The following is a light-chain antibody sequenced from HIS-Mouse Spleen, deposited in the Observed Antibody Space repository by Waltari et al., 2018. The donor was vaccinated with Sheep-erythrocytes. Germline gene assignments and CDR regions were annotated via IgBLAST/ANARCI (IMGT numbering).Light chain of an antibody. CDR3: CSYAGSYNHV. J-gene: IGLJ1*01. V-gene: IGLV2-11*01. Sequence: QSALTQPRSVSGSPGQSVTISCTGTSRDGGGHNYVSWYQQHPGKAPKLMIYDVSKRPSGVPDRFSGSKSGNTASLTISGLQAEDEADYYCCSYAGSYNHVFGTGTKVTVL. CDR1: SRDGGGHNY. CDR2: DVS.